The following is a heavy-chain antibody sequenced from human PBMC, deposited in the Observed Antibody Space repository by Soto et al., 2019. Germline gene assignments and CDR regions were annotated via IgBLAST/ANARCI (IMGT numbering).Heavy chain of an antibody. CDR3: ARGEFLNWFDP. CDR1: GYTFTANA. V-gene: IGHV1-3*01. D-gene: IGHD3-10*01. J-gene: IGHJ5*02. CDR2: INAGNGNT. Sequence: ASLKVSCKASGYTFTANALHWVLQAPGQRLEWMGWINAGNGNTKYSQKFQGRVTITSDTSASTAYMELSNLRSEDTAVYYCARGEFLNWFDPWGQGTLVTVSS.